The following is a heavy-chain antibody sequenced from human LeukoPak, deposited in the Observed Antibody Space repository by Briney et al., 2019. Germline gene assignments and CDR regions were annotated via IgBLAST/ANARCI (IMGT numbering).Heavy chain of an antibody. Sequence: PGGSLRLSCAASGFTFSSYSMNWVRQAPGKGLEWVSSISSSSSFIYYADSVKGRFTISRDNAKNSLYLQMNSLRAEDTAVYYCARDLGTVTIPVNRMDVWGQGTTVTVSS. D-gene: IGHD4-17*01. CDR2: ISSSSSFI. CDR1: GFTFSSYS. J-gene: IGHJ6*02. CDR3: ARDLGTVTIPVNRMDV. V-gene: IGHV3-21*01.